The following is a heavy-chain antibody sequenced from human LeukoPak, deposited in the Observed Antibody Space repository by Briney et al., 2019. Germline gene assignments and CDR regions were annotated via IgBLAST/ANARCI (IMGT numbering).Heavy chain of an antibody. CDR2: ISAYNGNT. Sequence: ASVKVSCKASGYTFTSYGISWVRQAPGQGLKWMGWISAYNGNTNYAQKLQGRVTMTTDTSTSTAYMELRSLRSDDTAVYYCARERYDSSGYNDAFDIWGQGTMVTVSS. V-gene: IGHV1-18*01. CDR3: ARERYDSSGYNDAFDI. J-gene: IGHJ3*02. CDR1: GYTFTSYG. D-gene: IGHD3-22*01.